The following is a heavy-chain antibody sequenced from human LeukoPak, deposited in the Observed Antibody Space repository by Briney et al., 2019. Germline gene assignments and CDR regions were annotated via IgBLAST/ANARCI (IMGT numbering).Heavy chain of an antibody. CDR3: ARAEEYYDILTGYDY. J-gene: IGHJ4*02. Sequence: PGGSLRLSCAASGFTFSSYSMNWVRQAPGKGLEWVSSISSSSSYIYYADSVKGQFTISRDNAKNSLYLQMNSLRAEDTAVYYCARAEEYYDILTGYDYWGQGTLVTVSS. D-gene: IGHD3-9*01. V-gene: IGHV3-21*01. CDR1: GFTFSSYS. CDR2: ISSSSSYI.